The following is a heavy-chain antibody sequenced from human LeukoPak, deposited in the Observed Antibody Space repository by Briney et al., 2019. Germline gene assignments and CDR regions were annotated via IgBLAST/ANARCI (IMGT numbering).Heavy chain of an antibody. V-gene: IGHV4-61*02. CDR1: GGSISSGSYY. CDR3: ARGSVYYDILTGYYIREGLFDY. D-gene: IGHD3-9*01. J-gene: IGHJ4*02. CDR2: IYTSGST. Sequence: PSETLSLTCTVSGGSISSGSYYWSWIRQPAGKGLEWIGRIYTSGSTNYNPSLKSRVTISVDTSKNQFSLKLSSVTAADTAVYYCARGSVYYDILTGYYIREGLFDYWGQGTLVTVSS.